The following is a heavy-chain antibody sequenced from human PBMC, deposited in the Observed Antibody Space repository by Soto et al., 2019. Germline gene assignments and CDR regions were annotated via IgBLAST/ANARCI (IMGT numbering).Heavy chain of an antibody. CDR3: ARDPVYCSGGSCYSGYFQH. Sequence: ASVKVSCXASGYTFTSYGISWVRQAPGQGLEWMGWISAYNGNTNYAQKLQGRVTMTTDTSTSTAYMELRSLRSDDTAVYYCARDPVYCSGGSCYSGYFQHWGQGTLVTVSS. V-gene: IGHV1-18*01. J-gene: IGHJ1*01. CDR1: GYTFTSYG. CDR2: ISAYNGNT. D-gene: IGHD2-15*01.